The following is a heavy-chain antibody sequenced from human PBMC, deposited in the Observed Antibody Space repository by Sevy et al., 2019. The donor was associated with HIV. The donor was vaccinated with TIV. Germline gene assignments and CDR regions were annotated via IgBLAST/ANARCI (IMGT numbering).Heavy chain of an antibody. Sequence: GGSLRLSCVASGFTFRTSGMHWVRQAPGKGLEWLAFILYHGSDIDYADSVRGGFTISRDNFKNTVFLQMNSLRSDDTAVYYCMKDRSDSGVCPNRVGPWGQGTLVTVSS. CDR3: MKDRSDSGVCPNRVGP. D-gene: IGHD5-12*01. CDR1: GFTFRTSG. J-gene: IGHJ5*02. CDR2: ILYHGSDI. V-gene: IGHV3-30*02.